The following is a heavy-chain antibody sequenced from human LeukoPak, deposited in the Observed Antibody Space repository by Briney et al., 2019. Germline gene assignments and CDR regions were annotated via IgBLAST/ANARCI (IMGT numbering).Heavy chain of an antibody. CDR3: AKTYGSGSYYNPG. J-gene: IGHJ4*02. Sequence: GGSLRLSCAASGFTFSSYAMHWVRQAPGKGLEWVAVISYDGSNKYYADSVKGRFTISRDNSKNTLYLQMNSLRAEDTAVYYCAKTYGSGSYYNPGWGQGTLVTVSS. D-gene: IGHD3-10*01. CDR2: ISYDGSNK. V-gene: IGHV3-30*04. CDR1: GFTFSSYA.